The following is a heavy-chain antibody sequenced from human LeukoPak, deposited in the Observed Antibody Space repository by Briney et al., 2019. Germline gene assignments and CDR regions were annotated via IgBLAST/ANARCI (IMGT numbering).Heavy chain of an antibody. D-gene: IGHD6-19*01. CDR1: GFIFSTYS. Sequence: GGSLRLSCSASGFIFSTYSMNWVRQAPGKGLEWVSTISSTSNYIYYADSVKGRFTISRDNAKNSLDLQMNSLTGEDTAVKYCARSLAVAAYFDDWGQGTLVTVSS. CDR2: ISSTSNYI. J-gene: IGHJ4*02. V-gene: IGHV3-21*01. CDR3: ARSLAVAAYFDD.